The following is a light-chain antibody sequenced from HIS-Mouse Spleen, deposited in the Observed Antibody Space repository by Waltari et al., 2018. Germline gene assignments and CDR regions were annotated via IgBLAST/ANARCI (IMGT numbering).Light chain of an antibody. Sequence: DIVMTQSPDSLAVSLGERAIINCKSRQSVLYSSNNKNYLAWYQQKPGQPPKLLIYWASTRESGVPDRFSGSGSGTDFTLTISSLQAEDVAVYYCQQYYSTPPTFGQGTKVEIK. CDR3: QQYYSTPPT. CDR1: QSVLYSSNNKNY. V-gene: IGKV4-1*01. CDR2: WAS. J-gene: IGKJ1*01.